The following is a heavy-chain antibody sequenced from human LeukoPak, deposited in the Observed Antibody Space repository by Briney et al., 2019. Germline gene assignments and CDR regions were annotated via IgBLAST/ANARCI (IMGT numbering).Heavy chain of an antibody. J-gene: IGHJ5*02. Sequence: ASVEVSCKASGYTFTGYYMHWVRQAPGQGLEWMGWINPNSGGTNYAQKFQGRVTMTRDTSISTAYMELSRLRSDDTAVYYCASEYSSGWYNSWNWFDPWGQGTLVTVSS. V-gene: IGHV1-2*02. CDR2: INPNSGGT. CDR1: GYTFTGYY. D-gene: IGHD6-19*01. CDR3: ASEYSSGWYNSWNWFDP.